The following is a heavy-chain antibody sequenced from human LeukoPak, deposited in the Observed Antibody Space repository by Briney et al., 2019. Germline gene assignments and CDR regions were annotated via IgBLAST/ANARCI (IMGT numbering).Heavy chain of an antibody. D-gene: IGHD5-24*01. CDR1: GGSISSGGYY. V-gene: IGHV4-31*03. CDR2: FYYNETP. CDR3: ARDRYNNHRYYYCMDV. Sequence: PSQTLSLTCTVSGGSISSGGYYWSWVRRHPVKGLELLGYFYYNETPYFSPSLKSRVSISVDTSKNQFSLRLSSVTAADTAVYYCARDRYNNHRYYYCMDVWGQGTTVTVSS. J-gene: IGHJ6*02.